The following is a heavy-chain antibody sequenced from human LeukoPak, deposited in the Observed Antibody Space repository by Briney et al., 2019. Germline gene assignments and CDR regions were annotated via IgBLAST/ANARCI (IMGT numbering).Heavy chain of an antibody. J-gene: IGHJ3*02. CDR1: GYGFYGHW. V-gene: IGHV5-51*01. CDR3: ARLGVARGWEAFDI. CDR2: IYPGDSGT. D-gene: IGHD2-15*01. Sequence: GESLKISCQGFGYGFYGHWIAWVRQMPGKGLGWMGIIYPGDSGTSYSPSLQGQVTISADKSINTAYLHWNSLKASDTAVYYCARLGVARGWEAFDIWGQGTMVTVSS.